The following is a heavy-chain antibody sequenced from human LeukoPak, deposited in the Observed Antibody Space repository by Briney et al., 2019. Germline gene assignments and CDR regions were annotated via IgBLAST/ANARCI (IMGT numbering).Heavy chain of an antibody. J-gene: IGHJ3*02. D-gene: IGHD3-22*01. Sequence: PGRSLRLSCAASGFIFSSYGMYLVRLAPGKGLEWVAVTWDDGSNKYYADSAKGRFTISRDNSKNTVYLQMNSLRAEDTAMYYCAKDYDSRGYSPFFGDAFDIWGRGTMVTVSS. CDR1: GFIFSSYG. V-gene: IGHV3-33*06. CDR3: AKDYDSRGYSPFFGDAFDI. CDR2: TWDDGSNK.